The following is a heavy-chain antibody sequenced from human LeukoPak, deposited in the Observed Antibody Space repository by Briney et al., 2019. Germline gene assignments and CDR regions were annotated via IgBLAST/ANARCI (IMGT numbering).Heavy chain of an antibody. CDR2: IYYSGST. J-gene: IGHJ6*03. Sequence: SETLSLTCTVSGGSISSYYWSWIRQPPGKGLEWIGYIYYSGSTNYNPSLKSRVTISVDTSKNQFSLKLSSVTAADTAVYYCARGAQYRYYYYMDVWGKGTTVTVSS. V-gene: IGHV4-59*01. CDR3: ARGAQYRYYYYMDV. CDR1: GGSISSYY. D-gene: IGHD6-6*01.